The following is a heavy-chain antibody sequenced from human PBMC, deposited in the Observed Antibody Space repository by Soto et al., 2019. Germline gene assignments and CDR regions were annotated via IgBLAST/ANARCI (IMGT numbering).Heavy chain of an antibody. D-gene: IGHD5-12*01. J-gene: IGHJ4*02. CDR2: ISGRGSST. CDR1: GFTFSNYA. V-gene: IGHV3-23*01. Sequence: VQLLESGGGLVQPGGSLRLSCAASGFTFSNYAMSRVRQVPGKGLEWVSAISGRGSSTYYADSVKGRFTISRDNSKNTLYLQMNRLRAEDTAVYYCAKNGPEFSGYDPYYFDYWGQGTLVTVSS. CDR3: AKNGPEFSGYDPYYFDY.